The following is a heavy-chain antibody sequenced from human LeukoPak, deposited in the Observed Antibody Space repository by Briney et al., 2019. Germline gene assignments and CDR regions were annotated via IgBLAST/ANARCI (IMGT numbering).Heavy chain of an antibody. Sequence: PGGSLRLSCAASGITFSRYSMNWVRQAPGKGLEWVSSISIGSTYIYYADSVKGRFTISRDNAKNSLYLQMNSLRAEDTAVYYCARAMGDGYKDAFDIWGQGTMVTVSS. CDR1: GITFSRYS. V-gene: IGHV3-21*01. CDR2: ISIGSTYI. D-gene: IGHD5-24*01. CDR3: ARAMGDGYKDAFDI. J-gene: IGHJ3*02.